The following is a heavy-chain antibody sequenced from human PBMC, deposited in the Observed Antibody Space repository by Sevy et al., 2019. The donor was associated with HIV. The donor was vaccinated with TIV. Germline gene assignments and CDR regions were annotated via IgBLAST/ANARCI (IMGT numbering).Heavy chain of an antibody. J-gene: IGHJ3*02. CDR2: ISGISNYI. D-gene: IGHD5-12*01. V-gene: IGHV3-21*01. Sequence: GGSLRLSCAASGFTFSSYSMNWVRQAPGKGLEWVSSISGISNYIYYADSVKGRFTISRDNAKNSLFLQMNSLRVEDTAVYYCARRVDRTYHDAFDIWGQGTMVTVSS. CDR3: ARRVDRTYHDAFDI. CDR1: GFTFSSYS.